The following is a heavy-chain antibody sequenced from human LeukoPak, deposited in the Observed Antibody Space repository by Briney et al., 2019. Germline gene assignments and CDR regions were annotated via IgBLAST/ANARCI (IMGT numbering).Heavy chain of an antibody. CDR3: AALSDSSGYSNHY. Sequence: PSETLSLTCNVSGYSISSGYFWGWVRQAPGKGLEWIGSIYYSGSTYYNPSLKSRVTISVDTSKNQFSLKLSSVTAADTAVYYCAALSDSSGYSNHYWGQGTLVTVSS. D-gene: IGHD3-22*01. CDR1: GYSISSGYF. V-gene: IGHV4-38-2*02. J-gene: IGHJ4*02. CDR2: IYYSGST.